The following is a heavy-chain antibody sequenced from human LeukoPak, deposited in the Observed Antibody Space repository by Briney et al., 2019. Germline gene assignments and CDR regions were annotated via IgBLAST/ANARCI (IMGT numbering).Heavy chain of an antibody. Sequence: ASVKVSCKASGYTFTNYGISWVRQAPGQGLEWMGWINPNSGGTNYAQKFQGRVTMTRDTSISTAYMELSRLRSDDTAVYYCARATRSIYYDSSGYYLPWGQGTLVTVSS. V-gene: IGHV1-2*02. CDR3: ARATRSIYYDSSGYYLP. CDR1: GYTFTNYG. D-gene: IGHD3-22*01. CDR2: INPNSGGT. J-gene: IGHJ5*02.